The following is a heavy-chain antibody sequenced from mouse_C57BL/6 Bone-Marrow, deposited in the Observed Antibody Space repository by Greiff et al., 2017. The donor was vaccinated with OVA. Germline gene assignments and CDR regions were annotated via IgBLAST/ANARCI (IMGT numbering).Heavy chain of an antibody. CDR3: ARDWDVFDY. Sequence: ESGPGLVKPSQSLSLTCSVTGYSITRGYYWNWIRQFPGNKLEWMGYISYDGSNNYNPSLKNRISITRDTSKNQFFLKVNSVTTEDTATYYCARDWDVFDYWGQGTTLTVSS. V-gene: IGHV3-6*01. CDR1: GYSITRGYY. CDR2: ISYDGSN. J-gene: IGHJ2*01. D-gene: IGHD4-1*01.